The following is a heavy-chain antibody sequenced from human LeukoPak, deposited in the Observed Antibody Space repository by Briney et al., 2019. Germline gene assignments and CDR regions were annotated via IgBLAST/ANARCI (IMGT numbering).Heavy chain of an antibody. D-gene: IGHD1-26*01. CDR2: IWYDGSNK. CDR1: GFTFSNYG. CDR3: ARAGVGAIYYFDY. Sequence: GGSLRLSCAASGFTFSNYGMHWVRQAPGKGLEWVALIWYDGSNKYYADSVRGRFTISRDNSKNTLYLQMKSLRVEDTAVYYCARAGVGAIYYFDYWGQGTLVTVSS. J-gene: IGHJ4*02. V-gene: IGHV3-33*01.